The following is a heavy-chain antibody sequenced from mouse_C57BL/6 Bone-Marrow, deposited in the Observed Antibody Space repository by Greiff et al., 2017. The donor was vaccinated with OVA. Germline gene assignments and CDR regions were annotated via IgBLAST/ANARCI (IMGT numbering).Heavy chain of an antibody. J-gene: IGHJ1*03. CDR1: GYAFTNYL. CDR2: INPGSGGT. Sequence: QVQLQQSGAELVRPGTSVKVSCKASGYAFTNYLIEWVKQRPGQGLEWIGVINPGSGGTNYNEKFKGKATLTADKSSSTAYMQLSSLTSEDSAVYFCARRIYGSSFWYFDVWGTGTTVTVSS. CDR3: ARRIYGSSFWYFDV. V-gene: IGHV1-54*01. D-gene: IGHD1-1*01.